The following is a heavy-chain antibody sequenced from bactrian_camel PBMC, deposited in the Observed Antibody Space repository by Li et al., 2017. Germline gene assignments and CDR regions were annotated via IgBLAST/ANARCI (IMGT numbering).Heavy chain of an antibody. Sequence: DVQLVESGGGLVQPGESLRLSCVASGITFSRPDLSWVRQAPGKEVEWVAGITSLPSPFRAASHADAVKGRFTISRDNAANMVYLHMNSLKSGDTALYYWATDYVAGSRESADFGYWGQGTQVTVS. CDR2: ITSLPSPFRAA. V-gene: IGHV3S40*01. J-gene: IGHJ6*01. CDR3: ATDYVAGSRESADFGY. D-gene: IGHD5*01. CDR1: GITFSRPD.